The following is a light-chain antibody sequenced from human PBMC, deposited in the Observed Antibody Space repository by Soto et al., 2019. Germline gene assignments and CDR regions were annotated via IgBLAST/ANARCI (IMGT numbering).Light chain of an antibody. CDR3: QQYNPHWT. Sequence: IQMTQYNATLSASEGDRATITFRASQSVSSRLAWYQQKPGEAPKLLIYKASSLNSGVPSRFSGSGSGTEFTLTISSLQPDDFATYYCQQYNPHWTFGQGTNADIK. CDR2: KAS. V-gene: IGKV1-5*03. J-gene: IGKJ1*01. CDR1: QSVSSR.